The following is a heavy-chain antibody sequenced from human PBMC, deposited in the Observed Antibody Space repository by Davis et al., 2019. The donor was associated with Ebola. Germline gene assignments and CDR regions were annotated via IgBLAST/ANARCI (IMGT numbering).Heavy chain of an antibody. J-gene: IGHJ4*02. CDR2: ISVYNGNT. CDR1: GYTFTAYG. V-gene: IGHV1-18*01. D-gene: IGHD3-16*01. Sequence: ASVKVSCKTSGYTFTAYGITWVRQAPGQGLEWMGWISVYNGNTNYAQQLRDRVIMTTDTSTSTAYMELRSLRSHDTAVYYCARTGLYSYYFDSWGQGTLVTVSS. CDR3: ARTGLYSYYFDS.